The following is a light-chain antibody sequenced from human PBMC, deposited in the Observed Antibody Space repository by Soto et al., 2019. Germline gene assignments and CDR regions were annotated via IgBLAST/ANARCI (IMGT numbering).Light chain of an antibody. CDR1: SSDVGGYNY. CDR3: SSYAGSNNDV. Sequence: QSALTQPPSASGSPGQSVTISCTGTSSDVGGYNYVSWYQQHPGKAPTLMIFEVSKRPSGVPDRFSGSKSGNTASLTVSGLQAEDEADYFFSSYAGSNNDVFGTGTKLTVL. J-gene: IGLJ1*01. CDR2: EVS. V-gene: IGLV2-8*01.